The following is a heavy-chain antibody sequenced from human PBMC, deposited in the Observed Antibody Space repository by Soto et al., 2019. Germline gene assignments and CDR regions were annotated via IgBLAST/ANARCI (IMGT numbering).Heavy chain of an antibody. D-gene: IGHD2-21*01. CDR2: IYYSGST. V-gene: IGHV4-59*01. Sequence: QVQLQESGPGLVKPSETLSLTCTVSGGSISSYYWSWIRQPPGKGLEWIGYIYYSGSTNYNPSLKSRVTISVDTSKNQFSLKLSSVTAADTAVYYCARDPASCGGECSLWYFDLWGRGTLVTVSS. J-gene: IGHJ2*01. CDR3: ARDPASCGGECSLWYFDL. CDR1: GGSISSYY.